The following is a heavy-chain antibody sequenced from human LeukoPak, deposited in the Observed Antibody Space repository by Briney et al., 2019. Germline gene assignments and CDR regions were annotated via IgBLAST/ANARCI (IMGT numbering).Heavy chain of an antibody. D-gene: IGHD6-19*01. V-gene: IGHV3-15*01. CDR2: IKSKTDGGTT. Sequence: GGSLRLSCAASGFTFSNAWLNWVRQAPGKGLEWVGHIKSKTDGGTTDYAAPVKGRFTISRDDSKNTLFLQMNSLKTEDTAVYYCAKTTSSGWYVRDWFDPWGQGTLVTVSS. CDR1: GFTFSNAW. CDR3: AKTTSSGWYVRDWFDP. J-gene: IGHJ5*02.